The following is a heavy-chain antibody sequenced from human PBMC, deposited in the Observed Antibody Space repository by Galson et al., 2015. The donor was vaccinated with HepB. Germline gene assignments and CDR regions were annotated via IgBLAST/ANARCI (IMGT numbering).Heavy chain of an antibody. CDR2: IDPSDSYT. D-gene: IGHD3-16*02. Sequence: QSGAEVKKPGESLRISCKGSGYSFTSYWISWVRQMPGKGLEWMGRIDPSDSYTNYSPSFQGHVTISADKSISTAYLQWSSLKASDTAMYYCARTQYDYVWGSYRNDAFDIWGQGTMVTVSS. CDR1: GYSFTSYW. J-gene: IGHJ3*02. V-gene: IGHV5-10-1*01. CDR3: ARTQYDYVWGSYRNDAFDI.